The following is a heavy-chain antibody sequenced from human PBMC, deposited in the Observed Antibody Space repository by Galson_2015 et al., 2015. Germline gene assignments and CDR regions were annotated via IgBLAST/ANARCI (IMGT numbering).Heavy chain of an antibody. J-gene: IGHJ5*01. CDR3: ARERQGTPSMEYSSGWFDS. V-gene: IGHV6-1*01. CDR2: TYYRSKWYN. D-gene: IGHD6-19*01. Sequence: CAISGDSVSSNSAAWNWIRQSPSRGLEWLGRTYYRSKWYNDYALSVKSRITINPDTSKNQFSLQLNSVTPEDTAVYYCARERQGTPSMEYSSGWFDSWGQGTLVTVSS. CDR1: GDSVSSNSAA.